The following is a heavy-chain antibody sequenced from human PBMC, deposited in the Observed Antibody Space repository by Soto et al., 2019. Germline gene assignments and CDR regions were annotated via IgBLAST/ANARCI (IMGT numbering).Heavy chain of an antibody. D-gene: IGHD2-21*02. CDR1: GGSLSTYY. CDR3: ARVGEDRVVTGNGYFDL. Sequence: QVQLQESGPGLVKPSETLSLTCAVSGGSLSTYYWSWIRQPPGKGLEWIGYIYDSGSTNYNPSLKSRVTISIDTAKNQFSLKLTSVTAADTAVYYCARVGEDRVVTGNGYFDLWGRGSLVTVSS. CDR2: IYDSGST. V-gene: IGHV4-59*01. J-gene: IGHJ2*01.